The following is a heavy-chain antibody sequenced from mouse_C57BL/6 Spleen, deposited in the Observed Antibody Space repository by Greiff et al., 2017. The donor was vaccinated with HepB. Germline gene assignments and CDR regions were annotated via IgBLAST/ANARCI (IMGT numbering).Heavy chain of an antibody. CDR1: GFNIKDDY. V-gene: IGHV14-4*01. Sequence: EVQLQQSGAELVRPGASVKLSCTASGFNIKDDYMHWVKQRPEQGLEWIGWIDPENGDTEYASKFQGKATITADTSSNTAYLQLSSLASEDTAVYYSTSYYSNSFDYWGQGTTLTVSS. CDR3: TSYYSNSFDY. CDR2: IDPENGDT. D-gene: IGHD2-5*01. J-gene: IGHJ2*01.